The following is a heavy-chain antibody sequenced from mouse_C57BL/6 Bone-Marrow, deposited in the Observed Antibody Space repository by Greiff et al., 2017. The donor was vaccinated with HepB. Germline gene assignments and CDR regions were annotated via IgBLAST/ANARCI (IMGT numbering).Heavy chain of an antibody. CDR1: GYTFTSYG. Sequence: QVQLKQSGAELARPGASVKLSCKASGYTFTSYGISWVKQRTGQGLEWIGEIYPRSGNTYYNEKFKGKATLTADKSSSTAYMELRSLTSEDSAVYVCARRYYGNYYAMDYWGQGTSVTVSS. CDR2: IYPRSGNT. J-gene: IGHJ4*01. V-gene: IGHV1-81*01. CDR3: ARRYYGNYYAMDY. D-gene: IGHD2-1*01.